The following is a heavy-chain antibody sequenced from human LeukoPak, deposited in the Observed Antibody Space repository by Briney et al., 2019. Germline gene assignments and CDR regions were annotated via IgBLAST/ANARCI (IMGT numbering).Heavy chain of an antibody. V-gene: IGHV1-18*01. D-gene: IGHD2-21*01. Sequence: ASVKVSCKASGYTFTSYGISWVRQAPGQGLEGMGWISAYNGITNYAQKLQGRVPRTTDTSTSTAYIELRSLRSDDTAVYYCARDRQEFNCGGDCYSSGWFDPWGQGTLVTVSS. J-gene: IGHJ5*02. CDR2: ISAYNGIT. CDR3: ARDRQEFNCGGDCYSSGWFDP. CDR1: GYTFTSYG.